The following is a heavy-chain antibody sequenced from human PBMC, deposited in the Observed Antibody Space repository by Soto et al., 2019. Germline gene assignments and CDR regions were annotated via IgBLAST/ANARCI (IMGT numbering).Heavy chain of an antibody. CDR2: ISGSGGST. V-gene: IGHV3-23*01. CDR1: GFTFSSYD. CDR3: PKGDSSGSEGLYFDY. Sequence: EVQLLESGGGLVQPGGSLRLSCAASGFTFSSYDMSWVRQAPGKGLAWVAAISGSGGSTYYADSVQGRFTIARDNAKNTLDLQMTSLRAEDTAVYYCPKGDSSGSEGLYFDYWGQGTLVTVSS. J-gene: IGHJ4*02. D-gene: IGHD3-22*01.